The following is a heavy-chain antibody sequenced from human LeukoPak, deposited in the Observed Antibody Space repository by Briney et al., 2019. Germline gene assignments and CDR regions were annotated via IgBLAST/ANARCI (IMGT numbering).Heavy chain of an antibody. Sequence: PGGSLRLSCAASGFTFSSYAMSWVHQAPGKGLEWVSAISGSGGSTYYADSVKGRFTISRDNSKNTLYLQMNSLRAEDTAVYYCAKVSGYYYDSSGYYWFDYWGQGTLVTVSS. CDR3: AKVSGYYYDSSGYYWFDY. J-gene: IGHJ4*02. CDR2: ISGSGGST. CDR1: GFTFSSYA. D-gene: IGHD3-22*01. V-gene: IGHV3-23*01.